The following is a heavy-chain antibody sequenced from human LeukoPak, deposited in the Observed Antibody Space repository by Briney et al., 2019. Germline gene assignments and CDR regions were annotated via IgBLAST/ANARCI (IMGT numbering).Heavy chain of an antibody. CDR2: IYPGDSDT. CDR3: ARQSSGWSTDAFDI. J-gene: IGHJ3*02. D-gene: IGHD6-19*01. CDR1: GYSFTSYW. V-gene: IGHV5-51*01. Sequence: GESLKISCKGSGYSFTSYWIGWVRQMPGKGLEWMGIIYPGDSDTRYSPSFQGRVTVSADKSISTAYLQWSSLKASDTAMYYCARQSSGWSTDAFDIWSQGTMVTVSS.